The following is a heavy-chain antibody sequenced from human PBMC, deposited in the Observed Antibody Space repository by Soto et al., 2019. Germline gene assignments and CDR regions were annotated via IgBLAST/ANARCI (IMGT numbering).Heavy chain of an antibody. CDR2: VDCDGSGT. CDR3: ATVFEH. V-gene: IGHV3-74*01. Sequence: EVQLVESGGGSVQPGGSLRLSCVASGITFSGYWMHWVRQVPGTGLVWVARVDCDGSGTSYADSVKGRFTISRDNAKNALYLQMNSLRVEDTAVYYCATVFEHWGQGIPVTVSS. CDR1: GITFSGYW. J-gene: IGHJ4*02.